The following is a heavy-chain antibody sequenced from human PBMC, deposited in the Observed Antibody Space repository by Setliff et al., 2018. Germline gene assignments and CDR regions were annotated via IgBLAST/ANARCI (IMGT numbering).Heavy chain of an antibody. Sequence: PGESLKISCKGSGRSFTSFWIGWVRQMPGKGLEWMGIIYPGDSDTRYSPSFQGQVTISADKSISTAYLQLSSLKASDTAIYYCARPAYSSRWYEIKGFDYWGQGTLVTVSS. CDR3: ARPAYSSRWYEIKGFDY. V-gene: IGHV5-51*01. CDR1: GRSFTSFW. J-gene: IGHJ4*02. D-gene: IGHD6-13*01. CDR2: IYPGDSDT.